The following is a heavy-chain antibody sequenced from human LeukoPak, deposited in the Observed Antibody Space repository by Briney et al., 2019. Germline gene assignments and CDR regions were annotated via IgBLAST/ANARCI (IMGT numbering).Heavy chain of an antibody. J-gene: IGHJ4*02. D-gene: IGHD1-26*01. V-gene: IGHV5-51*01. CDR3: ARRMPQWGLDY. CDR1: GYSFTSYW. Sequence: GESLKISCKGSGYSFTSYWIGWVRQLPGKGLEWMGIIYPGDSDTRYSPSFQGQVTISAEKSISTAYLQWSSVKASDTAMFYCARRMPQWGLDYWGQGTLVTVSS. CDR2: IYPGDSDT.